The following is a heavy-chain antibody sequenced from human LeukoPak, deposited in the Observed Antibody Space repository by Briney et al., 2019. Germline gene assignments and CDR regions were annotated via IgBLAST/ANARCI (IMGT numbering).Heavy chain of an antibody. CDR3: AREGLLGQYGAFDI. J-gene: IGHJ3*02. CDR2: IYTSGST. CDR1: GGSISSGSYY. Sequence: SETPSLTCTVSGGSISSGSYYWSWIRQPAGKGLEWIGRIYTSGSTNYNPSLKSRVTISVDTSKNQFSLKLSSVTAADTAVYYCAREGLLGQYGAFDIWGQGTMVTVSS. V-gene: IGHV4-61*02. D-gene: IGHD1/OR15-1a*01.